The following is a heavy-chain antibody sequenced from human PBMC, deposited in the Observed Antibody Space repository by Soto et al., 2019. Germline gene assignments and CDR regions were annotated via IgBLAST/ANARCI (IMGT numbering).Heavy chain of an antibody. CDR1: RFTFDDYA. CDR2: ISWNSGSI. V-gene: IGHV3-9*01. D-gene: IGHD4-17*01. CDR3: AKDMGGDYEGGDYYYYGMDV. J-gene: IGHJ6*02. Sequence: GGSLRLSCAASRFTFDDYAMHWVRQAPGKGLEWVSGISWNSGSIGYADSVKGRFTISRDNAKNSLYLQMNSLRAEDTALYYCAKDMGGDYEGGDYYYYGMDVWGQGTTVTVSS.